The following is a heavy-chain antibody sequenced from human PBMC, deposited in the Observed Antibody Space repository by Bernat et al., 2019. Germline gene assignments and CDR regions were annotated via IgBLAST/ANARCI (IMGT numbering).Heavy chain of an antibody. D-gene: IGHD3-3*01. CDR3: AKDQVITIFGVARSPFDY. CDR2: ISGSGGST. J-gene: IGHJ4*02. CDR1: GFTFSSYA. V-gene: IGHV3-23*01. Sequence: EVQLLESGGGLVQPGGSLRLSCAASGFTFSSYAMSWVRQAPGKGLEWVSAISGSGGSTYYADSVKGRFTISRDNSKNTLYLQMNSLRAEDTAVYYCAKDQVITIFGVARSPFDYWGQGTLVTVSS.